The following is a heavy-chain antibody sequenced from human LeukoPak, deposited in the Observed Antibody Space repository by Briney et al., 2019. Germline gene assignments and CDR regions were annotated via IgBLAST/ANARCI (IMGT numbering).Heavy chain of an antibody. CDR1: GYTLTSYG. V-gene: IGHV1-18*04. CDR2: ISAYNGNT. CDR3: ARDLIAAAGPLYYYYYGMDV. Sequence: ASVKASCKASGYTLTSYGISWVRQAPGQGLEWMGWISAYNGNTNYAQKLQGRVTMTTDTSTSTAYMELRSLRSDDTAVYYCARDLIAAAGPLYYYYYGMDVWGKGTTVTVSS. D-gene: IGHD6-13*01. J-gene: IGHJ6*04.